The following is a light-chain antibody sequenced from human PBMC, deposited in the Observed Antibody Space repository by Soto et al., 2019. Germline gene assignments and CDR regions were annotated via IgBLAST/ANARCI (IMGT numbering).Light chain of an antibody. V-gene: IGKV1-5*01. J-gene: IGKJ5*01. CDR1: QTITYR. CDR3: QESYLYPIT. Sequence: DIRMSQSPSTLSASVEDSVTITCRASQTITYRLAWYQQKPGKAPKLLIYDASSLESGVPSRFSGSGSGTEFTLTISSLQPDDFAPYYCQESYLYPITFGQGTLLE. CDR2: DAS.